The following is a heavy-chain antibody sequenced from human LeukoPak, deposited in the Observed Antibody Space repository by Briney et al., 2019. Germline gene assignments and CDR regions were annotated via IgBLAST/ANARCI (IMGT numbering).Heavy chain of an antibody. CDR3: KSGGAAPGSFDN. D-gene: IGHD6-25*01. J-gene: IGHJ4*02. Sequence: GGSLRLSCAASGFTFSDYWMSWMRQAPGRGLEWVANIKYDGNEEYYVDSVKGRFTISRDNAKNSLYLQLNSLRVEDTAVYYCKSGGAAPGSFDNWGQGTLVTVSP. V-gene: IGHV3-7*01. CDR2: IKYDGNEE. CDR1: GFTFSDYW.